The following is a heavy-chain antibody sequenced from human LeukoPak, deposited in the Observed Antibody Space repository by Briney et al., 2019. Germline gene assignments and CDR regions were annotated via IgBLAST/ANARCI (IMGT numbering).Heavy chain of an antibody. CDR2: ISGSGGST. V-gene: IGHV3-23*01. D-gene: IGHD5-18*01. J-gene: IGHJ4*02. Sequence: GGSLRLSCAASGFTFDDYGMSWVRQAPGKGLEWVSAISGSGGSTFYAVSVKGRFTISRDNSKNTLYLQMNRLRAEDTAVYYCAKFRGYSYGPIGYWGQGTLVTVSS. CDR3: AKFRGYSYGPIGY. CDR1: GFTFDDYG.